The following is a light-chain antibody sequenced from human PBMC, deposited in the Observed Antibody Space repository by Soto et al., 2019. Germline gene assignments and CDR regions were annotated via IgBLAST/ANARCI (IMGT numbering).Light chain of an antibody. Sequence: EIVLTQSPGTLSLSPGERATLSCRARQSVSSSYLAWYQQKPGQAPRLLIYGASTRATGIPDRFSGSGSGTDFTLTISRLEPEDFAVYYCQHYAISPDTFGQGTKLEIK. CDR3: QHYAISPDT. CDR2: GAS. CDR1: QSVSSSY. J-gene: IGKJ2*01. V-gene: IGKV3-20*01.